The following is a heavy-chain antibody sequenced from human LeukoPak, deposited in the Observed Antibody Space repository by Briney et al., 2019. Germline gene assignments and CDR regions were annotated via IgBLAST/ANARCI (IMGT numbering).Heavy chain of an antibody. CDR2: FYTGGST. CDR3: AKQLGYCSDGSCYFPY. D-gene: IGHD2-15*01. CDR1: GFIVSNNY. V-gene: IGHV3-53*01. J-gene: IGHJ4*02. Sequence: PGGSLRLSCAASGFIVSNNYMSWVRQAPGKGLEWVSVFYTGGSTNYADSVKGRFTISRDNSKNTLYLQMNSLRAEDTAVYYCAKQLGYCSDGSCYFPYWGQGTLVTVSS.